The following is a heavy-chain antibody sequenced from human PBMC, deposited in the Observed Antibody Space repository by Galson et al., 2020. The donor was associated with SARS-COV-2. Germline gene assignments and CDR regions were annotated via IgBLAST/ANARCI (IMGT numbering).Heavy chain of an antibody. Sequence: SETLSLTCTISGGSISDLYWSWIRQPPGKGLEWIGYIYHSGRTTYNPSLMSRVTMSVDTSKNQFSLKLSSVTAADTAVYYCASVPYYYGSGRVFDVDFWGQGTLVTVSS. CDR3: ASVPYYYGSGRVFDVDF. CDR2: IYHSGRT. D-gene: IGHD3-10*01. V-gene: IGHV4-59*01. J-gene: IGHJ4*02. CDR1: GGSISDLY.